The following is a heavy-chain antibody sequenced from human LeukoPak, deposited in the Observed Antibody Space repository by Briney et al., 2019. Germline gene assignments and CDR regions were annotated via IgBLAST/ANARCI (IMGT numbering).Heavy chain of an antibody. J-gene: IGHJ4*02. V-gene: IGHV1-8*01. CDR2: INPNSGDT. Sequence: ASVKVSCKASGYTFTSFDIYWVRQAPGQGLEWMGWINPNSGDTGYAQNFQGRLTMTRNASITTVYMEMSSLRSDDTAVYYCARGDYAGNPYYFDYWGQGTLVTVSS. D-gene: IGHD4-23*01. CDR1: GYTFTSFD. CDR3: ARGDYAGNPYYFDY.